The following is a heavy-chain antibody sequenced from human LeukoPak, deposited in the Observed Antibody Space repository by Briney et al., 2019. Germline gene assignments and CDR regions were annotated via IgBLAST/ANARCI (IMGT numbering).Heavy chain of an antibody. Sequence: ASVKVSCKASGYTFTSYGISWVRQAPGQGLEWMGWISAYNGNTNYAQKLQGRVTMTPDTSTSTAYMELRSLRSDDTAVYYCARDETVYYYGSGGYWGQGTLVTVSS. CDR2: ISAYNGNT. CDR3: ARDETVYYYGSGGY. D-gene: IGHD3-10*01. J-gene: IGHJ4*02. V-gene: IGHV1-18*01. CDR1: GYTFTSYG.